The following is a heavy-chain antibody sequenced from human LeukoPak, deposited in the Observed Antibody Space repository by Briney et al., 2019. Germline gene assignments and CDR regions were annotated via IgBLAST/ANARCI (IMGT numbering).Heavy chain of an antibody. CDR3: ARDTKRSRARWENLGIDP. CDR1: GYTFTSYD. J-gene: IGHJ5*02. Sequence: AASVKVSCKASGYTFTSYDINWVRQAPGQGLEWMGWMNPNSGNTGYAQKLQGRVTMTTDTSTSTAYMELRSLRSDDTAVYYCARDTKRSRARWENLGIDPWGQGTLVTVSS. CDR2: MNPNSGNT. V-gene: IGHV1-8*02. D-gene: IGHD3-16*01.